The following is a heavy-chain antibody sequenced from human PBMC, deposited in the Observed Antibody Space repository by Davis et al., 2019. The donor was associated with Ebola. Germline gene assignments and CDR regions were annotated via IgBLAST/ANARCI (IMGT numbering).Heavy chain of an antibody. CDR1: GYTFTSYA. Sequence: ASVKVSCKASGYTFTSYAMHWVRQAPGQRLEWMGWINAGNGNTKYSQKFQGRVTITRDTSASTAYMELSSLRSEDTAVYYCARGTMVLRFLEWLTHYYYGMDVWGQGTTVTVSS. J-gene: IGHJ6*02. V-gene: IGHV1-3*01. CDR2: INAGNGNT. CDR3: ARGTMVLRFLEWLTHYYYGMDV. D-gene: IGHD3-3*01.